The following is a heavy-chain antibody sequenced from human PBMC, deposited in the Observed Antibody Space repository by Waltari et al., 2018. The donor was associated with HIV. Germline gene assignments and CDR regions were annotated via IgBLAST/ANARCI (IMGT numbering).Heavy chain of an antibody. V-gene: IGHV3-23*01. Sequence: EVQLLESGGGLVQPGGSLRLSCTVSGFSFGTYTMKWVRQVPGKGLEWVSTISGSDQKTLYADSVSGRFTLFRDNSKNTLNLQMNSLAVEDTAIYYCVRGGWGTIVDYWGQGSLVTVSS. J-gene: IGHJ4*02. CDR3: VRGGWGTIVDY. CDR1: GFSFGTYT. CDR2: ISGSDQKT. D-gene: IGHD3-16*01.